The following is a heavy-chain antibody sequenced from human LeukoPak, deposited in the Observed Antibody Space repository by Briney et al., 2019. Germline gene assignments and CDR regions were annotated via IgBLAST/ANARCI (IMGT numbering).Heavy chain of an antibody. J-gene: IGHJ3*02. CDR3: ARDYRNYYGSGSRVFDI. CDR2: TSTSGSAI. D-gene: IGHD3-10*01. Sequence: PGGSLRLSCAASGFTFSIFEMNWVRQAPGKGLEWISYTSTSGSAISYADSVKGRFTISRDNAKNSLYLQMDSLRAEDTAVYYCARDYRNYYGSGSRVFDIWGQGTMVTVSS. CDR1: GFTFSIFE. V-gene: IGHV3-48*03.